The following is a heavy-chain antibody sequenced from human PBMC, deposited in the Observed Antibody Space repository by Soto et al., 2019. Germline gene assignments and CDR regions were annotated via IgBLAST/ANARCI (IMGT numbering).Heavy chain of an antibody. Sequence: TSETVSLSCTVSGGSGSSGAYYWIWIRQPPGKGLEWIGYIYXSGSPNHNHSLESRVTISVDTSKNQFSLKLTSVTAADTAVYYCAGEETGRGYYYDGMDVWGQRATVTVSS. J-gene: IGHJ6*02. V-gene: IGHV4-61*08. CDR1: GGSGSSGAYY. CDR2: IYXSGSP. CDR3: AGEETGRGYYYDGMDV.